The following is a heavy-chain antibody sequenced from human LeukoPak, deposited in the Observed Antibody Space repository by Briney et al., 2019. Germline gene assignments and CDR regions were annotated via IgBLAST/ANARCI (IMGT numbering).Heavy chain of an antibody. J-gene: IGHJ4*02. CDR1: GGSFSGYY. CDR3: ARLSPYLGSGSSAFPDDF. V-gene: IGHV4-34*01. Sequence: SETLSLTCAVYGGSFSGYYWSWIRQPPGKGLEWLGEINHSGSTNYNPSLKSRVTISVDTFKNQFSLKLSHVTAADTAVYYCARLSPYLGSGSSAFPDDFWGQGPLVSVSS. D-gene: IGHD3-10*01. CDR2: INHSGST.